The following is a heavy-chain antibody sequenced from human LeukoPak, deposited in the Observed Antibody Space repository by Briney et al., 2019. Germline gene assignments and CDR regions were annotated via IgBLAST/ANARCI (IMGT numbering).Heavy chain of an antibody. CDR3: ARAVGYYFDY. Sequence: PGGSLRLSCAASGFTFNSFSMNWVRQAPGKGLEWVSYISSSGSTIYYADSVKGRFTISRDNAKNSLYLQMNSLRAEDTAVYYCARAVGYYFDYWGQGTLVTVSS. V-gene: IGHV3-48*04. J-gene: IGHJ4*02. CDR1: GFTFNSFS. D-gene: IGHD3-10*01. CDR2: ISSSGSTI.